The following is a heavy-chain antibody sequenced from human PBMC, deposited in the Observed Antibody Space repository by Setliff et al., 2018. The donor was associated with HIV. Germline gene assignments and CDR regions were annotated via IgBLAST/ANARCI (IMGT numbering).Heavy chain of an antibody. CDR1: GGTFSSYA. V-gene: IGHV1-69*05. D-gene: IGHD3-22*01. CDR3: ARDNYYFENSGYPVDAFDI. J-gene: IGHJ3*02. CDR2: IIPIFGKA. Sequence: SVKVSCKASGGTFSSYAISWVRQAPGQGLEWMGGIIPIFGKANYAQKFQGRVTITTDESTSTAYMELSSLRSEDTAVYYCARDNYYFENSGYPVDAFDIWGQGTMVTVSS.